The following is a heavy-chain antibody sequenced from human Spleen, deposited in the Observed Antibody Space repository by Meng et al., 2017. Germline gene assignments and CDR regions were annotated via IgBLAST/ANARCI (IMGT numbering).Heavy chain of an antibody. CDR1: GYTFTTYT. Sequence: SRSELTKPGASVKVSCKASGYTFTTYTMHWVRQAPGQGLEWLGLINTNTGNPTYAPGFTERFVFSLDTSISTAYLQISGLRAEDTAIYYCARTKEYYDSSHDLWGQGTVVTVSS. D-gene: IGHD3-22*01. CDR2: INTNTGNP. CDR3: ARTKEYYDSSHDL. J-gene: IGHJ5*02. V-gene: IGHV7-4-1*02.